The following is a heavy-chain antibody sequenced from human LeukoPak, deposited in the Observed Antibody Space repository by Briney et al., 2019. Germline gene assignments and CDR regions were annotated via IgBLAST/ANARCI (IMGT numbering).Heavy chain of an antibody. CDR2: IYSGGST. Sequence: GGSLGLSCAASGFTVSSNYMSWVRQAPGKGLEWVSVIYSGGSTYYADSVKGRFTISRHNSKNTLYLQVNSLRAEDTAVYYCAKVGWGNHYGSVSYYDYWGQGALVTVPS. V-gene: IGHV3-53*01. J-gene: IGHJ4*02. CDR3: AKVGWGNHYGSVSYYDY. CDR1: GFTVSSNY. D-gene: IGHD3-10*01.